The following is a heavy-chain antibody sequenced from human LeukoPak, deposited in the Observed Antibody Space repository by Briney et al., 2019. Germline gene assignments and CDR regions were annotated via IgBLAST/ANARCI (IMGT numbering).Heavy chain of an antibody. J-gene: IGHJ5*02. D-gene: IGHD3-16*01. CDR2: INHSGST. CDR1: GGSFSDYY. CDR3: ARFTPQGYGWGGYNRFDP. V-gene: IGHV4-34*01. Sequence: SETLSLTCVVYGGSFSDYYWSWIRQAPGKGLEWIGKINHSGSTKYNPSLKSRATISLDTSKNQFSLNLTSVTAADTAVYYCARFTPQGYGWGGYNRFDPWGQGTLVTVSS.